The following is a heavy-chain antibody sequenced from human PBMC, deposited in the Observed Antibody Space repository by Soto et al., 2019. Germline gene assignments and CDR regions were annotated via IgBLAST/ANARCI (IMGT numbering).Heavy chain of an antibody. CDR1: GYTFTSYD. CDR3: ARGHMVRGVIIITPYYYYYMDV. V-gene: IGHV1-8*01. CDR2: MNPNSGNT. Sequence: ASVKVSCKASGYTFTSYDINWVRQATGQGLEWMGWMNPNSGNTGYAQKFQGRVTMTRNTSISTAYMELSSLRSEDTAVYYCARGHMVRGVIIITPYYYYYMDVWGKGTTVTV. J-gene: IGHJ6*03. D-gene: IGHD3-10*01.